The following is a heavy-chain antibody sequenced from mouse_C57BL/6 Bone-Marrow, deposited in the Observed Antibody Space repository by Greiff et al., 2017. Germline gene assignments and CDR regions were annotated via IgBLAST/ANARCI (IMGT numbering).Heavy chain of an antibody. J-gene: IGHJ2*01. D-gene: IGHD3-2*01. CDR3: ATNRQPDFDY. V-gene: IGHV1-22*01. CDR2: INPNNGGT. Sequence: VQLQQSGPELVKPGASVKMSCKASGYTFTDYNMHWVKQSHGKSLEWIGYINPNNGGTSYNQKFKGKATLTVTKSSSTAYMELRSLTSEDSAVYYCATNRQPDFDYWGQGTTLTVSS. CDR1: GYTFTDYN.